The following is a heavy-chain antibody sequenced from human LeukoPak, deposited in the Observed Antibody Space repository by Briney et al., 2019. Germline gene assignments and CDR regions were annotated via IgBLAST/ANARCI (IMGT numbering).Heavy chain of an antibody. Sequence: GGSLRLSCAASGFTFGDYAMHWVRQAPGKGLEWVSGISWNSGSIGYADSVKGRFTISRDNAKNSLYLQMNSLRAEDTALYYSAKGFDDILTGYPDYWGQGTLVTVSS. CDR2: ISWNSGSI. D-gene: IGHD3-9*01. V-gene: IGHV3-9*01. CDR3: AKGFDDILTGYPDY. CDR1: GFTFGDYA. J-gene: IGHJ4*02.